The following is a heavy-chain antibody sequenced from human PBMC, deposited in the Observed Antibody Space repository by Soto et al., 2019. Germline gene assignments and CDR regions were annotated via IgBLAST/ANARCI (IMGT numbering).Heavy chain of an antibody. D-gene: IGHD2-15*01. CDR3: ARTSVGYCSGGSCYLGNFDV. J-gene: IGHJ2*01. Sequence: QVQLVQAGPEVKKPGSSVKVSCKASGGTFDSYTFSWVRQAPGHGLEWMGRVIPILDLAKYAQKFQGRVTITADRSTSTAYMELSSLRSEDTAIYFCARTSVGYCSGGSCYLGNFDVWDRGTLVTVSS. V-gene: IGHV1-69*02. CDR1: GGTFDSYT. CDR2: VIPILDLA.